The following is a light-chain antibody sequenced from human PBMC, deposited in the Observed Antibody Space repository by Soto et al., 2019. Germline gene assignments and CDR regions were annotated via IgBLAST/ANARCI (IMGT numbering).Light chain of an antibody. J-gene: IGKJ1*01. CDR1: QSISSY. CDR3: QQSYSTPPWT. Sequence: DIQMTQSPSSLSASVGDRVTITCRARQSISSYLNWYQQKPGKAPKLLIYAASSLQSGVPSRFRGSGSATDFTLTISSLQPDDFATYYCQQSYSTPPWTFGQGTKVEIK. V-gene: IGKV1-39*01. CDR2: AAS.